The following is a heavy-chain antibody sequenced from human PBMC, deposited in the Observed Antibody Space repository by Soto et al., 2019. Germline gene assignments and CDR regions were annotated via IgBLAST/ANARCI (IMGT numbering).Heavy chain of an antibody. J-gene: IGHJ6*03. V-gene: IGHV3-21*02. CDR1: GFSFISYS. D-gene: IGHD3-3*01. Sequence: EVQLVESGGGLVKPGGSLRLSCAASGFSFISYSMNWVRQAPGKGLEWVSSINEDSSYIYYAHSLRGRFTISRDNAKDSLYLQMNSLIAEDTAVDYCVKDFGWYFRSGYMDVWGDGATVTVSS. CDR2: INEDSSYI. CDR3: VKDFGWYFRSGYMDV.